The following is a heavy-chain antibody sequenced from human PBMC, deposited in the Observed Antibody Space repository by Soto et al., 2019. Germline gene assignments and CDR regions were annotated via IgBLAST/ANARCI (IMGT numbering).Heavy chain of an antibody. Sequence: QVQLVESGGGVVQPGRSLRLSCAASGFTFSSYGMHWVRQATGKGLEWVAVISYDGSNKYYADSVKGRVTISRDNSKNTLYLQMHSLRAEDTAVYYCARAGGLLLDYWGQGTLVTVSS. CDR3: ARAGGLLLDY. CDR1: GFTFSSYG. CDR2: ISYDGSNK. J-gene: IGHJ4*02. D-gene: IGHD2-15*01. V-gene: IGHV3-30*03.